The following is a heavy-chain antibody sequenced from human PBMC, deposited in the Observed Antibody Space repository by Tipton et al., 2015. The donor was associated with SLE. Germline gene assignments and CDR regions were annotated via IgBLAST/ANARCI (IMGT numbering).Heavy chain of an antibody. J-gene: IGHJ6*03. V-gene: IGHV4-59*01. Sequence: TLSLTCTVSGGSISFYYWNWIRQSPGKGLEWIGYVYDTERPIYNPSLQSRVTISSDMSKSQLSLRLTSVTAADTAVYYCAREGRYPYYYYYMDVWGKGTTVTVSS. D-gene: IGHD2-2*01. CDR1: GGSISFYY. CDR3: AREGRYPYYYYYMDV. CDR2: VYDTERP.